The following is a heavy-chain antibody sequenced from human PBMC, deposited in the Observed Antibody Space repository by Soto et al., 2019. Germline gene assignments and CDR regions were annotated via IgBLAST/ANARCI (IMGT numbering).Heavy chain of an antibody. CDR2: ISAYSGNT. J-gene: IGHJ4*02. Sequence: ASVKVSCKASGYTFTSYGISWVRQAPGQGLEWMGWISAYSGNTNYAQKFQGRVTMTTDTSTSTAYMELNRLTSDDTAMYYCAFDLVILPGASFDIWGQGTLVTVSS. V-gene: IGHV1-18*04. D-gene: IGHD3-9*01. CDR3: AFDLVILPGASFDI. CDR1: GYTFTSYG.